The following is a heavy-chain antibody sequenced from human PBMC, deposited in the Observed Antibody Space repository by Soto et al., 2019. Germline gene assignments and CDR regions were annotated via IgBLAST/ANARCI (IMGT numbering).Heavy chain of an antibody. D-gene: IGHD2-2*01. J-gene: IGHJ6*02. CDR2: ISGSGGST. CDR3: AKRVVPAAVYYYYGMDV. CDR1: GFTFSSYA. Sequence: VGSLRLSGAASGFTFSSYAMSWVSQARGKGLEWVSAISGSGGSTYYADSVKGRFTISRDNSKNTLYLQMNSLRAEDTAVYYCAKRVVPAAVYYYYGMDVWGQGTTVTVSS. V-gene: IGHV3-23*01.